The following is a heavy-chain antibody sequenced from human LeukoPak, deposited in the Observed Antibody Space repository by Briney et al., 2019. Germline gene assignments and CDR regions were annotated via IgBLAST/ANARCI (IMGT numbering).Heavy chain of an antibody. CDR1: GGSISSYY. J-gene: IGHJ4*02. Sequence: PSETLSLTCTVSGGSISSYYWSWIRQPPGKGLEWIGSIYYSGSTYYNPSLKSRVTISVDTSKNQFSLKLSSVTAADTAVYYCARQDYYDSSGYYDLPLFDYWGQGTLDTVSS. V-gene: IGHV4-59*05. D-gene: IGHD3-22*01. CDR3: ARQDYYDSSGYYDLPLFDY. CDR2: IYYSGST.